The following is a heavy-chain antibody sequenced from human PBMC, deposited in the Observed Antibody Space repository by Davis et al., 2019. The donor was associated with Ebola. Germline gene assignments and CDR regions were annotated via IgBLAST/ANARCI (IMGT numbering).Heavy chain of an antibody. CDR3: ARAPRRTEDLVHAMDV. Sequence: AASVKVSCKASGGTFSSYTVSWVRQAPGQGLEWMGRVIPMLGIADYAQKFQGRVTMTTDTSTRTAYMELRGLRSDDTAVYYCARAPRRTEDLVHAMDVWGQGTTVTVSS. V-gene: IGHV1-69*02. CDR2: VIPMLGIA. J-gene: IGHJ6*02. CDR1: GGTFSSYT. D-gene: IGHD3/OR15-3a*01.